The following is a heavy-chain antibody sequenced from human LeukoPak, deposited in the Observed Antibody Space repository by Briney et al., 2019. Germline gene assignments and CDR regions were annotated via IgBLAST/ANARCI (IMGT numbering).Heavy chain of an antibody. J-gene: IGHJ4*02. CDR3: ARETRRDGYHGGY. V-gene: IGHV3-7*01. D-gene: IGHD5-24*01. CDR1: GFTFSSYW. Sequence: GGSLRLSCAASGFTFSSYWMSWVRQAPGKGLEWVANIKQDGSEKYYVDSVKGRFTISRDNAKNSLYLQMNSLRAEDTAVYYCARETRRDGYHGGYWGQGTLVTVSS. CDR2: IKQDGSEK.